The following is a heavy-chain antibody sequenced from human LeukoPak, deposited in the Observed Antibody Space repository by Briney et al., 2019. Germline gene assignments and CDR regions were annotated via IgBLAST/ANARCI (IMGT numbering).Heavy chain of an antibody. CDR1: GVSISSYY. Sequence: SETLSPTCTVSGVSISSYYWSWIRQPAGKGLEWIGRMYISGSTNYNPSLKSRVTMSVDTSKNQFSLKLSSVTAADTAVYYCARDTSSGWYYFDYWGQGTLVTVSS. CDR3: ARDTSSGWYYFDY. CDR2: MYISGST. V-gene: IGHV4-4*07. J-gene: IGHJ4*02. D-gene: IGHD6-19*01.